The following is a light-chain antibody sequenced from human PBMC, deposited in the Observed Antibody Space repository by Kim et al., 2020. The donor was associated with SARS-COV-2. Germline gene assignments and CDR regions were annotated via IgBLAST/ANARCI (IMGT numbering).Light chain of an antibody. V-gene: IGKV3-20*01. CDR1: QSISSK. J-gene: IGKJ1*01. Sequence: LWPGKRANLSWRDSQSISSKVVWTQHRPGQAPWLLIYGASTRATGIPDRFSGSGSGTDFTLTINRLGPEDVAVYYCHQYAGAPWTLGQGTKVDIK. CDR3: HQYAGAPWT. CDR2: GAS.